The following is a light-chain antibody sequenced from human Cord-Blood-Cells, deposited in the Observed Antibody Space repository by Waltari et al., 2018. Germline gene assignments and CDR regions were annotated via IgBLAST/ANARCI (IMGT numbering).Light chain of an antibody. V-gene: IGKV1-39*01. CDR1: QSISSY. CDR3: LQHNSYPPS. J-gene: IGKJ2*03. CDR2: AAS. Sequence: DIQMTQSPSSLSASVGDRVTITCRASQSISSYLNWYQQKPGKAPKLLIYAASSLQSGVPSRFSGSGSGTDFTLTISSLQPEDFVTYYCLQHNSYPPSFGQGTKLEIK.